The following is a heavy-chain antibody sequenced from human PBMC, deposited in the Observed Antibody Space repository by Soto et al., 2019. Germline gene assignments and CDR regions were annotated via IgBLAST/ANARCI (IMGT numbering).Heavy chain of an antibody. CDR2: IIPIFGTV. J-gene: IGHJ2*01. Sequence: QVQLVQSGAEVKKPGSSVKVSCKAYGGTFSDYTISWVRQAPGQGLEWMGGIIPIFGTVNYAQKFQGRVTITADESPSTAYMELSSLRSEDTAVYYCVRANHRSLQLRYFDLWGRCCLVTVSS. V-gene: IGHV1-69*12. D-gene: IGHD5-12*01. CDR1: GGTFSDYT. CDR3: VRANHRSLQLRYFDL.